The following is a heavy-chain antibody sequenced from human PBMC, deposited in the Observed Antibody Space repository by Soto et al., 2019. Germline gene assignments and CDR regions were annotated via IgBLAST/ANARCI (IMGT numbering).Heavy chain of an antibody. CDR2: IYDSGST. CDR3: ARHPSDFWFDP. J-gene: IGHJ5*02. Sequence: PSETLSLTCTDSGGSISSYYWSWIRQPPGKGLEWIGYIYDSGSTNYNPSLKSRVTISVDTSKNQFSLKLSSVTAADTAVYYCARHPSDFWFDPWGQGTLVTVSS. CDR1: GGSISSYY. D-gene: IGHD2-21*02. V-gene: IGHV4-59*08.